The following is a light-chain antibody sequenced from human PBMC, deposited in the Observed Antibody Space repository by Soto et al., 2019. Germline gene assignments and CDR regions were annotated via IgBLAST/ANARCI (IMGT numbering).Light chain of an antibody. V-gene: IGKV1-39*01. Sequence: DIQMTQSPSSLSASVGDRVTITCRASQSISSYLNWYQQKPGKAPNLLIYAASSLQSGVPSRFSGSGSGTDFTLTISSLQPEDFATYYCQQSYGTPNTFGQGTKVEMK. J-gene: IGKJ2*01. CDR3: QQSYGTPNT. CDR2: AAS. CDR1: QSISSY.